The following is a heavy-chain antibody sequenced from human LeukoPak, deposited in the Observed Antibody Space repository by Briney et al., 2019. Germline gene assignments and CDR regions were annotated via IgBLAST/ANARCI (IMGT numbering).Heavy chain of an antibody. CDR1: GFTFSSYW. J-gene: IGHJ4*02. Sequence: GGSLRLSCAASGFTFSSYWMHWVRQAPGKGLVWVSNINSDGSTTTYADSVKGRFTISRDNAENTLYLQMNSLRAEDTAVYYCAKGGRWDVTPFDYWGQGTLVTVSS. V-gene: IGHV3-74*01. CDR3: AKGGRWDVTPFDY. D-gene: IGHD3-16*01. CDR2: INSDGSTT.